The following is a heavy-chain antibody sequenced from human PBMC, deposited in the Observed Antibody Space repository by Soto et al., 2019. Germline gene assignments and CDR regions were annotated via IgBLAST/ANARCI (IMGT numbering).Heavy chain of an antibody. CDR1: GGSFSGYY. CDR2: INHSGST. CDR3: ARGRPTRYCSGGSCYGQSYYYYYYMDV. D-gene: IGHD2-15*01. Sequence: SETLSLTCAVYGGSFSGYYWSWIRQPPGKGLEWIGEINHSGSTNYNPSLKSRVTISVDTSKNQFSLKLSSVTAADTAVYYCARGRPTRYCSGGSCYGQSYYYYYYMDVWGKGTTVTVSS. V-gene: IGHV4-34*01. J-gene: IGHJ6*03.